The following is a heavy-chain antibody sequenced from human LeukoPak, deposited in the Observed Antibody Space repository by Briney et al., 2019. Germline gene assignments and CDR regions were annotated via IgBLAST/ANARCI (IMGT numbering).Heavy chain of an antibody. Sequence: GGSLRLSCAASGFIFSSYSMNWVRQAPGKGLEWVSSISSSSSYIYYADSVKGRFTISRDNAKYSLYLQMNSLRAEDTAVYYCARSGTTGTTRWFDPWGQGTLVTVSS. CDR3: ARSGTTGTTRWFDP. J-gene: IGHJ5*02. V-gene: IGHV3-21*01. CDR2: ISSSSSYI. D-gene: IGHD1-1*01. CDR1: GFIFSSYS.